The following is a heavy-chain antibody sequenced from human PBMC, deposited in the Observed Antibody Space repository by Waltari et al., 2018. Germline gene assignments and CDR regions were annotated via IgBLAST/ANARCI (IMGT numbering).Heavy chain of an antibody. CDR1: GFSVSSNH. CDR2: IYNDGRT. J-gene: IGHJ4*02. Sequence: EVQLVETGGGLIQSGGSLRLSCAVSGFSVSSNHVTWVRQVPGKGLEWVSVIYNDGRTYVADSVKGRFTISRDSSKNTVLLQMNMLRVDDTAVYYCAAYGGYSYWGQGTLVTVSS. CDR3: AAYGGYSY. D-gene: IGHD3-22*01. V-gene: IGHV3-53*02.